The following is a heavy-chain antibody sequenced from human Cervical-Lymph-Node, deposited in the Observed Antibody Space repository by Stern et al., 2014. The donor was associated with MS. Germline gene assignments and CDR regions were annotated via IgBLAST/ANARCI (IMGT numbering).Heavy chain of an antibody. CDR2: IIAIFGTA. V-gene: IGHV1-69*01. CDR3: ARDGRHRDNYGLDV. CDR1: GGTFNASA. J-gene: IGHJ6*02. D-gene: IGHD2-15*01. Sequence: VQLVESGAEVKKPGSSVKVSCQASGGTFNASAINWLRQAPGQGLEWKGGIIAIFGTANYATKFQGRVTITAAESARTSSMQLSSLRSNDTSVYYCARDGRHRDNYGLDVWGQGTTVIVSS.